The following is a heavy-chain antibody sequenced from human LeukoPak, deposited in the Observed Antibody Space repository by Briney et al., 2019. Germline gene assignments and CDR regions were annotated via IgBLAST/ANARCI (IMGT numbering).Heavy chain of an antibody. V-gene: IGHV3-30*04. CDR2: ISCDGSNK. D-gene: IGHD1-7*01. CDR1: GFTFSSYA. Sequence: GGSLRLSCAASGFTFSSYAMHWVRQAPGKGREWVAVISCDGSNKYYADSVKGRFTISRDNSKNTLYLQMNSLRAEDTAVYYCARDREQLELSQAFDYWGQGTLVTVSS. CDR3: ARDREQLELSQAFDY. J-gene: IGHJ4*02.